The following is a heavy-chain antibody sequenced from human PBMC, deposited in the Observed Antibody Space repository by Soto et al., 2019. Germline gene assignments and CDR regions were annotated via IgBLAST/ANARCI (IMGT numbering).Heavy chain of an antibody. D-gene: IGHD3-10*01. CDR3: ARGTMVRGVVYYYYYYMDV. CDR1: GGSFSGYY. CDR2: INHSGST. V-gene: IGHV4-34*01. Sequence: SETLSLTCGVYGGSFSGYYWRWIRQPPGKGLEWIGEINHSGSTNYNPSLKSRVTISVGTSKNQFSLKLSSVTAADTAVYYCARGTMVRGVVYYYYYYMDVWGKGTTVTVSS. J-gene: IGHJ6*03.